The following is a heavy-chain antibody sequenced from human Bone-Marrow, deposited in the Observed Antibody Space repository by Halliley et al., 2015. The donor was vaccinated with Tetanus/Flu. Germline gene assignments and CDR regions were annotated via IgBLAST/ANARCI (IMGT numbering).Heavy chain of an antibody. D-gene: IGHD3-10*01. Sequence: LRLSCTVSGDSISSYYWSWIRQSPGMGLEWIGHIYYSGTTRYNPSLKGRVTISLATSKNQLSLKLNSVTAADTAVYYCARDRSFPILGFCYGMDGWGPGATVPVSS. CDR3: ARDRSFPILGFCYGMDG. V-gene: IGHV4-59*01. CDR1: GDSISSYY. J-gene: IGHJ6*02. CDR2: IYYSGTT.